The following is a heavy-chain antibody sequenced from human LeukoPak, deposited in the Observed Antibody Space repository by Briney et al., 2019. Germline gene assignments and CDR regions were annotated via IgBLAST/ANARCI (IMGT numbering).Heavy chain of an antibody. CDR2: IYYSGST. CDR1: GGSISSGGYY. Sequence: SETLSLTCTASGGSISSGGYYWSWIRQHPGKGLEWIGYIYYSGSTYYNPSLKSRVTISVDTSKNQFSLKLSSVTAADTAVYYCARGLTAMVWDWFDPWGQGTLVTVSS. D-gene: IGHD5-18*01. V-gene: IGHV4-31*03. J-gene: IGHJ5*02. CDR3: ARGLTAMVWDWFDP.